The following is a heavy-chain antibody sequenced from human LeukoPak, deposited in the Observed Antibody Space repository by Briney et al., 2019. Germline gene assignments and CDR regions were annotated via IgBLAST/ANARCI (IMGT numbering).Heavy chain of an antibody. CDR2: ISSDGTTT. CDR1: GFTFSDSW. CDR3: ARFHRDSWYVLWGDYYYGMDV. J-gene: IGHJ6*02. D-gene: IGHD6-13*01. Sequence: GGSLRLSCAASGFTFSDSWMHWVRHSPGRGLVWVSHISSDGTTTMYADSVKGRFTVARDNAKNSLYLQMNSLRAEDTAVYYCARFHRDSWYVLWGDYYYGMDVWGQGTTVTVSS. V-gene: IGHV3-74*03.